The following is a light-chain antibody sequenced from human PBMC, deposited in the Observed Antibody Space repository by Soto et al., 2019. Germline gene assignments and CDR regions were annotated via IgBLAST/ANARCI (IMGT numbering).Light chain of an antibody. CDR2: DVS. J-gene: IGLJ1*01. CDR1: SSDVGGYNY. CDR3: SSYISSRTLNV. Sequence: QSALTQPASVSGSPGQSITISCTGTSSDVGGYNYVSWYQQHPGKAPKLMIYDVSKRPSGVSNRFSGSKSGNTASLTISGLQAEDEADYYCSSYISSRTLNVFGTGTKLTVL. V-gene: IGLV2-14*01.